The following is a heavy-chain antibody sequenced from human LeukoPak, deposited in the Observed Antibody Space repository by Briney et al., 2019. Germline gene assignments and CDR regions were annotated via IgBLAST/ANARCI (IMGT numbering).Heavy chain of an antibody. CDR1: GGSISSSNW. Sequence: SGTLSLTCSVSGGSISSSNWWSWVRQPPEMGLEWIGEIYHSGSTNYNPSLKSRVTISIDKSKNQSSLKLTPVTAADTAVYYCAKNSPLSASDIWGQGTMVTVSS. D-gene: IGHD2/OR15-2a*01. J-gene: IGHJ3*02. CDR2: IYHSGST. CDR3: AKNSPLSASDI. V-gene: IGHV4-4*02.